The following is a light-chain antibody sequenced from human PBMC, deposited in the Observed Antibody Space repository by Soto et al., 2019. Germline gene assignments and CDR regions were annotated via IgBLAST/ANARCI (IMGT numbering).Light chain of an antibody. V-gene: IGKV3-11*01. CDR1: QSVGTF. CDR2: DAS. J-gene: IGKJ1*01. CDR3: QQCYNWPQWT. Sequence: DIVLTQSPATLSLSPGERATLACRTSQSVGTFFAWYQQKPGQAPRLLIYDASNRATGIPARFSGSGSGTDFTLTISSLEPEDFAVYYCQQCYNWPQWTFGQGTKVDNK.